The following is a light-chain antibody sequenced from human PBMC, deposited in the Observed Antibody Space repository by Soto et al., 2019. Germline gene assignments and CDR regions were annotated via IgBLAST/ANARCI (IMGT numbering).Light chain of an antibody. CDR1: QSVGSS. Sequence: EIVLTQSPATLSLSPGEGATLSCRATQSVGSSLAWFQQKPGQAPRLLMFDASNRATGIPARFSGGASGTDFTLTISSLEPEDFAVYFWHQRSNWPITFGQGTRLEIK. V-gene: IGKV3-11*01. J-gene: IGKJ5*01. CDR2: DAS. CDR3: HQRSNWPIT.